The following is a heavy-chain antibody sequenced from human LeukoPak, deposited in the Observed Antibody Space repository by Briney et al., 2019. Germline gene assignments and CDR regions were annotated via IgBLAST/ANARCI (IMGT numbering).Heavy chain of an antibody. J-gene: IGHJ4*02. Sequence: SETLSLTCTVSGGSISTYYWSWIRRPPGKGLEWIAYIHASGPTNYNPSLKSRITISVDTSKNQFSLKLSSVTAADTAVYYCARHDAGISARPFDNWGQGTLVTVSS. CDR1: GGSISTYY. D-gene: IGHD6-6*01. V-gene: IGHV4-4*09. CDR3: ARHDAGISARPFDN. CDR2: IHASGPT.